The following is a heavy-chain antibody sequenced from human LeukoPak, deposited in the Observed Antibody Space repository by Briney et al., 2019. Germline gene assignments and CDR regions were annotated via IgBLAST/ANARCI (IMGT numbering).Heavy chain of an antibody. J-gene: IGHJ4*02. D-gene: IGHD3-22*01. CDR2: IVPMVGIA. V-gene: IGHV1-69*02. Sequence: SVKVSCKASGGTLITHYISWVRQAPGQGLEWMGRIVPMVGIANYAQKFQGRVTITADRSTNTAYMEVRSLKFEDTAVYYCARHSSRGHYYDFDSWGQGALVTVSA. CDR3: ARHSSRGHYYDFDS. CDR1: GGTLITHY.